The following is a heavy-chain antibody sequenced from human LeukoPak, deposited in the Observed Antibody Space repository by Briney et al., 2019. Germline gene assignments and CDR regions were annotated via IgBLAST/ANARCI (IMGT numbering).Heavy chain of an antibody. D-gene: IGHD3-22*01. V-gene: IGHV3-30*02. CDR1: GFTFSSYG. CDR3: AKGPITMIVVVMTYFDY. J-gene: IGHJ4*02. Sequence: GGSLRLSCAASGFTFSSYGMHWVRQASGKGLEWVAFIRYDGSNKYYADSVEGRFTISRDNSKNTLYLQMNSLRAEDTAVYYCAKGPITMIVVVMTYFDYWGQGTLVTVSS. CDR2: IRYDGSNK.